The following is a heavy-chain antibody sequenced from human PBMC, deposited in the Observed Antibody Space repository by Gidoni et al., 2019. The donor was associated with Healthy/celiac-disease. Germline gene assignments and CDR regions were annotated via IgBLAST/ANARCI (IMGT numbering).Heavy chain of an antibody. D-gene: IGHD2-15*01. CDR2: FEPEDGET. J-gene: IGHJ5*02. CDR3: ATAMRIRWFDP. CDR1: AYTLTYLS. Sequence: VQLVPSGAEVTKPGASVNVSFTVSAYTLTYLSMHWVRQAPGKGLELMGGFEPEDGETIYAQKFEGRVTMNEDTSTETAYMELSSLRSEDTAVYYCATAMRIRWFDPWGQGTLVTVSS. V-gene: IGHV1-24*01.